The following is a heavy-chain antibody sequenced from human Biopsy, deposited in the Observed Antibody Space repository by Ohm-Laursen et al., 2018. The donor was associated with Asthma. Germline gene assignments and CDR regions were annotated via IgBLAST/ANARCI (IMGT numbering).Heavy chain of an antibody. J-gene: IGHJ4*02. CDR2: ISYDGSNK. CDR3: ASQSSGPDFWSGYYYFDY. D-gene: IGHD3-3*01. CDR1: GFTFSSYG. V-gene: IGHV3-30*03. Sequence: SLRLSCAASGFTFSSYGMHWVRQAPGKGLEWVAVISYDGSNKYYADSVKGRFTISRDNSKNTLYLQMNNLRAEDTAVYYCASQSSGPDFWSGYYYFDYWGQGTLVTVSS.